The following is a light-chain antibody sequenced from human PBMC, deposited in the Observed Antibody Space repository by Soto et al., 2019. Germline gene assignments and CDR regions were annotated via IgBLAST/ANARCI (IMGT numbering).Light chain of an antibody. V-gene: IGKV1-5*01. CDR1: QSISSW. Sequence: DIQMTQSPSTLSASVGDRVTITCRASQSISSWLAWYQQKPGKAPKLLIYDVSSLESRVPSRFSGSGSGTEFRLTISSLQLDGSATYYCQQYNTFWTFGQGTKVEIK. CDR3: QQYNTFWT. CDR2: DVS. J-gene: IGKJ1*01.